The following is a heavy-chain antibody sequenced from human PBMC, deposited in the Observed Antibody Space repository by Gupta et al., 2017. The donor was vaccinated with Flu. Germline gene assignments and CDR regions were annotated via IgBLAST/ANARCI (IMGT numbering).Heavy chain of an antibody. Sequence: QVQLPESGPGLVKPSQTLTLTCTVSADSVTNGYYYWSWIRQHPRKGLEWIGYIYYSGTTYYNPSLRSRVTISVDTSENQFSLRLSSVTAADTAIYYCARSDTARPHFDYWGQGTLVTVSS. CDR2: IYYSGTT. J-gene: IGHJ4*02. V-gene: IGHV4-31*03. CDR1: ADSVTNGYYY. CDR3: ARSDTARPHFDY. D-gene: IGHD5-18*01.